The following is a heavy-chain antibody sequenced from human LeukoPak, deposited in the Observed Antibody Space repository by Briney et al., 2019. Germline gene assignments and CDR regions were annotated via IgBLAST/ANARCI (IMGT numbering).Heavy chain of an antibody. CDR2: IYYSGST. CDR1: GGSISSSSYY. Sequence: SETLSLTCTVSGGSISSSSYYWGWIRQPPGKGLEWIGNIYYSGSTYYNASLQSRVTISIDTSKNQFSLRLNSVTAADTAMYFRVKSGGYGLIDYWGQGTLVTVSS. D-gene: IGHD1-26*01. J-gene: IGHJ4*02. CDR3: VKSGGYGLIDY. V-gene: IGHV4-39*01.